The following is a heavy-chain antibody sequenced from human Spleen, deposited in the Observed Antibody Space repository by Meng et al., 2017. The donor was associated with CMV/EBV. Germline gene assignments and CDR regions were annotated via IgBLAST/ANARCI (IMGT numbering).Heavy chain of an antibody. D-gene: IGHD3-3*01. J-gene: IGHJ4*02. V-gene: IGHV4-34*01. CDR1: GGSFSGYY. CDR3: ARVGFWSGPDY. CDR2: INHSGST. Sequence: SETLSLTCAVYGGSFSGYYWSWIRQPPGKGLEWIGEINHSGSTNYNPSLKSRVTISVDTSKNQFSLKLSSVTAADTAVYYCARVGFWSGPDYWGQGTLVTVSS.